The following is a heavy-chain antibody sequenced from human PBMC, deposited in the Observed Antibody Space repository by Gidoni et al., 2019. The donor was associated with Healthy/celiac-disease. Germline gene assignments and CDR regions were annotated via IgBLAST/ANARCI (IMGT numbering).Heavy chain of an antibody. CDR2: VSGSGGST. CDR3: AKAPRVRYFDWLSTTNTEYYFDY. D-gene: IGHD3-9*01. V-gene: IGHV3-23*01. CDR1: GFPFSSYA. Sequence: EVQLLESGGGLVQPGGSLRLSCAASGFPFSSYAMSLVRQAPGKGLEWVSAVSGSGGSTYYADAMKGRFTISRDSSKNTLYLQMTSLRAEDTAVYYCAKAPRVRYFDWLSTTNTEYYFDYWGQGTLVTVSS. J-gene: IGHJ4*02.